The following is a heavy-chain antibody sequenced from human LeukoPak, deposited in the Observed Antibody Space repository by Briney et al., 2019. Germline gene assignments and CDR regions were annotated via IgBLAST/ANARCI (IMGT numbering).Heavy chain of an antibody. J-gene: IGHJ4*02. CDR1: GFSFSTYW. CDR3: ARHLNYYLDY. D-gene: IGHD3-10*01. Sequence: GGSLRLSCAASGFSFSTYWMHWVRQAPGKGLVWVSRISSDGSITSYADSVKGRFTISRDNAKNTLYLQMNSLRAEDTAVYYCARHLNYYLDYWGQGTLVTVSS. V-gene: IGHV3-74*01. CDR2: ISSDGSIT.